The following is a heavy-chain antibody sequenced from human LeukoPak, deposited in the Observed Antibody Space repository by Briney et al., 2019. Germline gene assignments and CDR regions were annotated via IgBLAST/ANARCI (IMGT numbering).Heavy chain of an antibody. V-gene: IGHV1-24*01. Sequence: ASMKVSCKVSGYTLTELSMHWVRQAPGKGLEWMGGFDPEDGETIYAQKFQGRVTMTEDTSTDTAYMELSSLRSEDTAVYYCATAPLGGYYDSSGYSWYFDYWGQGTLVTVSS. CDR3: ATAPLGGYYDSSGYSWYFDY. CDR2: FDPEDGET. J-gene: IGHJ4*02. D-gene: IGHD3-22*01. CDR1: GYTLTELS.